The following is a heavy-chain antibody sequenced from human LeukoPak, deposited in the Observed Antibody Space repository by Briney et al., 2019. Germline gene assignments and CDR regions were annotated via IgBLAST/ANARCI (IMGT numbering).Heavy chain of an antibody. CDR2: IKQDGSEK. CDR3: AKGAWNFDL. V-gene: IGHV3-7*01. J-gene: IGHJ2*01. CDR1: GFSFNSYW. Sequence: GGSLRLSCVASGFSFNSYWMSWVRQAPGKGLEWVANIKQDGSEKSYVGSAKGRFTISRDNAKNSLYLQMSSLRAADTAVYFCAKGAWNFDLWGRGTLVSVSS.